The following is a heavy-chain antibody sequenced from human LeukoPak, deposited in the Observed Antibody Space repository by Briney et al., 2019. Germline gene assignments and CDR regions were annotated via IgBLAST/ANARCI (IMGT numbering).Heavy chain of an antibody. V-gene: IGHV3-30*18. CDR1: GYTLSSYD. CDR2: ISYDGSNK. Sequence: GGSLRLTCAASGYTLSSYDMHWVRQAPGKGLEWVAVISYDGSNKYYADSVKGRFTISRDNSKNTLYVQMNSLRAEDTAVYYCAKVRARDSSSHGFDYWGQGTLVTVSS. CDR3: AKVRARDSSSHGFDY. J-gene: IGHJ4*02. D-gene: IGHD6-13*01.